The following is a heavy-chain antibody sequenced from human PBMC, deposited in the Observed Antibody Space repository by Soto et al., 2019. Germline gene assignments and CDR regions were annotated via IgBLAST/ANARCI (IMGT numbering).Heavy chain of an antibody. V-gene: IGHV3-23*01. CDR1: GFTFTSFA. CDR2: ISGSGGAT. CDR3: AKDFGHYDILTGYPTFGS. D-gene: IGHD3-9*01. J-gene: IGHJ4*02. Sequence: QTGGSLRLSCAASGFTFTSFAVSWVRQAPGKGLEWVSAISGSGGATYYAESVRGRFTISRDNSKNTLYLQMNSLRAEDTAVYYCAKDFGHYDILTGYPTFGSWGQGILVTVSS.